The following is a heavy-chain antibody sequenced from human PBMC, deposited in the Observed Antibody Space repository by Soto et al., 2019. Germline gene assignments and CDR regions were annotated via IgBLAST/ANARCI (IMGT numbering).Heavy chain of an antibody. Sequence: PSETLSLTCTVSGGSVSIGSHYWSWLRQPPGKGLEWIAYIYHSGSTDYNPSLKSRVTISVDLSKNQFSLRLDSVTAADPAVYYCARDRSDELNSIDAFVIWGPGTMVKVSS. J-gene: IGHJ3*02. CDR2: IYHSGST. CDR1: GGSVSIGSHY. V-gene: IGHV4-61*01. D-gene: IGHD1-1*01. CDR3: ARDRSDELNSIDAFVI.